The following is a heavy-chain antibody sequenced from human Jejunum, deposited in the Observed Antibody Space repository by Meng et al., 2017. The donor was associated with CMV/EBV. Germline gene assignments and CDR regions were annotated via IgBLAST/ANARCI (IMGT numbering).Heavy chain of an antibody. CDR2: IIPMFGTP. J-gene: IGHJ6*02. V-gene: IGHV1-69*05. CDR1: SSYA. CDR3: AKDVTGSGRPQYYYGLDV. Sequence: SSYAIRWVRQAPGQGLEWMGKIIPMFGTPNYAQKFQGRVTITTEESTSTAYMEVRSLRYEDTAVYYCAKDVTGSGRPQYYYGLDVWGQGTTVTVSS. D-gene: IGHD6-19*01.